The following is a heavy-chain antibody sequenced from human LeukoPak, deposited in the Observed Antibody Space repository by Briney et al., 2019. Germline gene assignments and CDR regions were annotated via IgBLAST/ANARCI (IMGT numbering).Heavy chain of an antibody. CDR3: ARQRYYYYYYMDV. CDR2: IRYDGSNK. Sequence: PGGSLRLSCAASGFTFSSYGMHWVRQAPGKGLEWVAFIRYDGSNKYYADSVKGRFTISRDNSKNTLYLQMNSLRAEDTAVYYCARQRYYYYYYMDVWGKGTTVTVSS. V-gene: IGHV3-30*02. CDR1: GFTFSSYG. J-gene: IGHJ6*03. D-gene: IGHD5-18*01.